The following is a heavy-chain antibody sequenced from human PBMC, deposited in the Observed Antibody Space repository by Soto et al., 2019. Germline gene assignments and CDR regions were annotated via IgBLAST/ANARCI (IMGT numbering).Heavy chain of an antibody. CDR3: AKDNNYGGVDHFDY. J-gene: IGHJ4*02. V-gene: IGHV3-23*01. D-gene: IGHD4-17*01. CDR1: GFTFSSSA. CDR2: LGVST. Sequence: PGGSLRLSCAASGFTFSSSAMSWVRQAPGKGLEWVSSLGVSTYYADSVKGRSTISRDNSKNTLYLQMNSLRAVDTAVYYCAKDNNYGGVDHFDYWGQGTLVTVSS.